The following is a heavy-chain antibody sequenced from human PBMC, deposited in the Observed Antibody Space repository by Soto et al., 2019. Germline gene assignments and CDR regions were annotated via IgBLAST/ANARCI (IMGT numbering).Heavy chain of an antibody. CDR1: GYTFTSYG. CDR3: ARDLIVVVVADGYYYYGMDV. CDR2: ISAYNGNT. D-gene: IGHD2-15*01. J-gene: IGHJ6*02. V-gene: IGHV1-18*01. Sequence: QVQLVQSGAEVKKPGASVKVSCKASGYTFTSYGISWVRQAPGQGLEWMGWISAYNGNTNYAQKLKGRVTMTTDTATSTAYMELRSLRSDDTAVYYCARDLIVVVVADGYYYYGMDVWGQGTTVTVSS.